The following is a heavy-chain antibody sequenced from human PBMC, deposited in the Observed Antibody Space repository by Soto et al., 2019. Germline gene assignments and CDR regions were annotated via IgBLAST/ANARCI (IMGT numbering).Heavy chain of an antibody. D-gene: IGHD6-25*01. CDR2: ISWNSGSI. Sequence: ESGGGLVQPGRSLRLSCAASGFTFDDYAMHWVRQAPGKGLEWVSGISWNSGSIGYADSVKGRFTISRDNAKNSLYLQMNSLRAEDTALYYCAKDPGSGYDYMDVWGKGTTVTVSS. V-gene: IGHV3-9*01. CDR1: GFTFDDYA. J-gene: IGHJ6*03. CDR3: AKDPGSGYDYMDV.